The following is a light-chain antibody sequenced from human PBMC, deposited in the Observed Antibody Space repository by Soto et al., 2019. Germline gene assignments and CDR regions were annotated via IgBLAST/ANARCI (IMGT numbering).Light chain of an antibody. Sequence: DIQMTQSPATLSASVGDRVTITCRASQSVRSWLAWYQQKPGTAPKLLIFDASSLESGVPSRFSGSGSGTEFTLTISSLQPDDFATYYCQQYNSYSYTFGQGTRLEIK. J-gene: IGKJ5*01. V-gene: IGKV1-5*01. CDR2: DAS. CDR1: QSVRSW. CDR3: QQYNSYSYT.